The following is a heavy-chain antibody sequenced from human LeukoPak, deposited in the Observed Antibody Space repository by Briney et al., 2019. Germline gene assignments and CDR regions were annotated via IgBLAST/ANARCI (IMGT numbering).Heavy chain of an antibody. V-gene: IGHV4-59*08. Sequence: SETLSRTCTVSGGSISSYYWSWIRQPPGKGLEWIGYIYYSGSTNYNPSLKSRVTISVDTSKNQFSLKLSSVTAADTAVYYCARLAITMVRGVRFDPWGQGTLVTVSS. CDR2: IYYSGST. CDR1: GGSISSYY. D-gene: IGHD3-10*01. CDR3: ARLAITMVRGVRFDP. J-gene: IGHJ5*02.